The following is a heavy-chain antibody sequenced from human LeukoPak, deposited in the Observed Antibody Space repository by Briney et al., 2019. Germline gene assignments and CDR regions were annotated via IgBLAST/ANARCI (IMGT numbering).Heavy chain of an antibody. V-gene: IGHV1-18*01. CDR2: ISAYNGNT. CDR3: ARVWEYYDFWSGYPHFDY. J-gene: IGHJ4*02. CDR1: GYTFTSYG. Sequence: ASVKVSCKASGYTFTSYGISWVRQAPGQGLEWMGWISAYNGNTNYAQKLQGRVTMTTDTSTSTAYMELRSLRSDDTAVYYCARVWEYYDFWSGYPHFDYWGQGTLVTVSS. D-gene: IGHD3-3*01.